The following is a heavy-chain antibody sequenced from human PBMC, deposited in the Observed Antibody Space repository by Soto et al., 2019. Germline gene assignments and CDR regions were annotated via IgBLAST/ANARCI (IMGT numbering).Heavy chain of an antibody. CDR1: GYTFFTYD. Sequence: QVHLVQSGVEVKTPGASVKVSCQASGYTFFTYDISWVRQAPGQGLEWMGWISTYSGDTKYAQKFQGRVTMTTDTSTTTAYLELRSLRSDDTAGYYCARHNGPTPSEKWCDPWGQGDLVTVSS. CDR2: ISTYSGDT. J-gene: IGHJ5*02. V-gene: IGHV1-18*01. CDR3: ARHNGPTPSEKWCDP. D-gene: IGHD1-20*01.